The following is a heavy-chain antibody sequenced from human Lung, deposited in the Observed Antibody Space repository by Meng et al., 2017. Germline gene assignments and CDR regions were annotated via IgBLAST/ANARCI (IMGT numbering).Heavy chain of an antibody. J-gene: IGHJ4*02. D-gene: IGHD4-11*01. V-gene: IGHV4-34*01. CDR3: ARGPTTMAHDFDY. Sequence: PLEQVGAGLLTPSETLPLSCVVAGGSFSDSYWSWIRQPPGKGLDWIGEINHSGSTNYNPSLESRATISVDTSQNNLSLKLSSVTAADSAVYYCARGPTTMAHDFDYWGQGTLVTVSS. CDR1: GGSFSDSY. CDR2: INHSGST.